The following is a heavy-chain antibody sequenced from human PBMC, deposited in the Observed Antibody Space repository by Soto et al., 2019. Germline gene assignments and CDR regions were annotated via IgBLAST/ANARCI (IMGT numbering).Heavy chain of an antibody. CDR3: ARGVNRLAVAGTYYFDY. Sequence: GKGLEWVAVISYDGSNKYYADSVKGRFTISRDNSKNTLYLQMNSLRAEDTAVYYCARGVNRLAVAGTYYFDYWGQGAPVTVSS. J-gene: IGHJ4*02. CDR2: ISYDGSNK. V-gene: IGHV3-30-3*01. D-gene: IGHD6-19*01.